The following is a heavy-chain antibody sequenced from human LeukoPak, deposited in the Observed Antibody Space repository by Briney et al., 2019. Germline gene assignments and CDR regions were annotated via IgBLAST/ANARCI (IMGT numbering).Heavy chain of an antibody. J-gene: IGHJ3*02. CDR3: ARDGGRLDAFDI. CDR1: GGSISSSSYY. D-gene: IGHD5-12*01. CDR2: IYYSGST. V-gene: IGHV4-39*07. Sequence: SETLSLTCTVSGGSISSSSYYWGWIRQPPGKGLEWIGSIYYSGSTNYNPSLKSRVTISVDTSKNQFSLKLSSVTAADTAVYYCARDGGRLDAFDIWGQGTMVTVSS.